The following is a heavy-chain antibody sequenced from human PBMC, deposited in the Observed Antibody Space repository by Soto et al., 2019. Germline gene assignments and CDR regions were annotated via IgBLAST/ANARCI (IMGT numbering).Heavy chain of an antibody. V-gene: IGHV3-23*01. CDR2: ISGSGDST. Sequence: GGSLRLSCAASGFTFSSYGMSWVRQAPGKGLEWVSGISGSGDSTYYADSVKGPFIISRDNSKNTWFLQMNSLRAEDTALYYCARHGNPYGAGSYYGRIGDYWGQGTLVTVSS. J-gene: IGHJ4*02. CDR1: GFTFSSYG. D-gene: IGHD3-10*01. CDR3: ARHGNPYGAGSYYGRIGDY.